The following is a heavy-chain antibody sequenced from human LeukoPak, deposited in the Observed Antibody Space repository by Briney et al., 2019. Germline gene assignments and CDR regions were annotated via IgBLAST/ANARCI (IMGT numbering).Heavy chain of an antibody. V-gene: IGHV4-59*12. CDR1: GGSISSYS. CDR2: IYYSGRT. J-gene: IGHJ5*02. CDR3: AREEGP. Sequence: SETLSLTCTVSGGSISSYSWSWIRQPPGKGLEWIGYIYYSGRTNYNPSLKSRVTISVDTSKNQFSLKLSSVTAADTAVYYCAREEGPWGQGTLVTVSS.